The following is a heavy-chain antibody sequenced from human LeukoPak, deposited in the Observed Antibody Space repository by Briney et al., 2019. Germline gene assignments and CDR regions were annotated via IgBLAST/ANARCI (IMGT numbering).Heavy chain of an antibody. CDR1: GFTFSSYE. J-gene: IGHJ4*02. D-gene: IGHD3-10*01. CDR3: ARIPGYYYGSGSPEGY. Sequence: GGSLRLSCAASGFTFSSYEMNWVRQAPGKGLEWVSYISSSGSTIYYADSVKGRSTISRDNAKNSLYLQMNSLRAEDTAVYYCARIPGYYYGSGSPEGYWGQGTLVTVSS. CDR2: ISSSGSTI. V-gene: IGHV3-48*03.